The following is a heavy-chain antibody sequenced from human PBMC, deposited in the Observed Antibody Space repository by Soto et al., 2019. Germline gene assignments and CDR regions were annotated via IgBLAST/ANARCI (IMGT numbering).Heavy chain of an antibody. Sequence: SETLSLTCTVSGGPISSGGYYWSWIRQHPGKGLEWIGYIYYSGSTYYNPSLKSRVTISVDTSKNQFSLKLSSVTAADTAVYYCASMGSIAARSGGRASYYYYGMDVWGQGTTVTVSS. J-gene: IGHJ6*02. D-gene: IGHD6-6*01. CDR1: GGPISSGGYY. CDR2: IYYSGST. CDR3: ASMGSIAARSGGRASYYYYGMDV. V-gene: IGHV4-31*03.